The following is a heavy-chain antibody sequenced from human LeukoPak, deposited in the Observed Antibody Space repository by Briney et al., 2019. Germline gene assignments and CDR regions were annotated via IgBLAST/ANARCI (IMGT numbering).Heavy chain of an antibody. CDR3: AKDLAYYVTGNYDGMDV. CDR2: ISYDGSNK. Sequence: GGSLRLSCAASGFTFSSYGMHWVRQAPGKGLEWVAVISYDGSNKYYAGSVKGRFTISRDNSKNTLYLQMNSLRAEDTAVYYCAKDLAYYVTGNYDGMDVWGQGTTVTVSS. D-gene: IGHD1-14*01. J-gene: IGHJ6*02. CDR1: GFTFSSYG. V-gene: IGHV3-30*18.